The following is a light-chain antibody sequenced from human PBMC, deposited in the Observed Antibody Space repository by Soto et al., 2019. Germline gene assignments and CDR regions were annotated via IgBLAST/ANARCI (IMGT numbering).Light chain of an antibody. Sequence: EIVLTQSPDTVSLSPGESATLSCRASQSVSRYLAWYQQKPGQTPRLLIYDASNRAAGIPARFSGSGSGTDFTLTISSLEPEDFAVYYCQQRSNWPLTFGGGTKVAI. CDR3: QQRSNWPLT. CDR2: DAS. J-gene: IGKJ4*01. V-gene: IGKV3-11*01. CDR1: QSVSRY.